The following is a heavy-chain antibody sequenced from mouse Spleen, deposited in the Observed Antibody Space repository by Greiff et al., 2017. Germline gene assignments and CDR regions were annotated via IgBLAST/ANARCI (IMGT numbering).Heavy chain of an antibody. Sequence: EVQLQQSGPELVKPGASVKISCKASGYTFTDYYMNWVKQSHGKSLEWIGDINPNNGGTSYNQKFKGKATLTVDKSSSTAYMELRSLTSEDSAVYYCARSIYYDYDEGAMDYWGQGTSVTVSS. CDR2: INPNNGGT. CDR3: ARSIYYDYDEGAMDY. J-gene: IGHJ4*01. V-gene: IGHV1-26*01. D-gene: IGHD2-4*01. CDR1: GYTFTDYY.